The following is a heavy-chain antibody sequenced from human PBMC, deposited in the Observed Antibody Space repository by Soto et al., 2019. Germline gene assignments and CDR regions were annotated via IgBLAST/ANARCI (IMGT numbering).Heavy chain of an antibody. CDR3: ARDHFIGSDLFDDSSGYYPASYGMDV. CDR2: ISAYNGNT. CDR1: GYTFTSYG. V-gene: IGHV1-18*01. Sequence: ASVKVSCKASGYTFTSYGISWVRQAPGQGLEWMGWISAYNGNTNYAQKLQGRVTMTTDTSTSTAYMELRSLRSDDTAVYYCARDHFIGSDLFDDSSGYYPASYGMDVWGQGTTVTVSS. J-gene: IGHJ6*02. D-gene: IGHD3-22*01.